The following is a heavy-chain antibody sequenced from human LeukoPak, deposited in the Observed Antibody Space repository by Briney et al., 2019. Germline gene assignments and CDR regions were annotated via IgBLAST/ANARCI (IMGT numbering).Heavy chain of an antibody. CDR1: GFTVSSNY. J-gene: IGHJ4*02. V-gene: IGHV3-53*01. CDR2: IYSGGST. Sequence: PGGSLRLSCAASGFTVSSNYMSWVRQAPGKGLEWVSVIYSGGSTYYADSVKGRVTISRDNSKNTLYLQMNSLRAEDTAVYYCARAKYYYDSSGYYYYYFDYWGQGTLVTVSS. CDR3: ARAKYYYDSSGYYYYYFDY. D-gene: IGHD3-22*01.